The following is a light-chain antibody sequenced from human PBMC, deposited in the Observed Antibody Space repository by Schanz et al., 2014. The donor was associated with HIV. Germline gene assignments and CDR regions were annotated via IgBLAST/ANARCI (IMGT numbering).Light chain of an antibody. CDR2: GAS. V-gene: IGKV3-15*01. CDR3: QQYNNWPPYT. J-gene: IGKJ2*01. CDR1: QSVSSN. Sequence: EIVLTQSPGTLSLSPGERATLSCRASQSVSSNLAWYQQKPGQAPRLLIFGASTRATGIPASFSGSGSGAEFTLSISSLQSEDFAVYYCQQYNNWPPYTFGQGTKLEIK.